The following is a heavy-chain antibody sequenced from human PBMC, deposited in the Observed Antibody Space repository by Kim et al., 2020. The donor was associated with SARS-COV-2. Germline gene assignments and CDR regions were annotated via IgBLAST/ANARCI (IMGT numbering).Heavy chain of an antibody. D-gene: IGHD5-18*01. CDR2: MNPNSGNT. Sequence: ASVKVSCKASGYTFTSYDINWVRQATGQGLEWMGWMNPNSGNTGYAQKFQGRVTMTRNTSISTAYMELSSLRSEDTAVYYCARSMDTAMVTPTNWFDPWGQGTLVTVSS. CDR3: ARSMDTAMVTPTNWFDP. CDR1: GYTFTSYD. J-gene: IGHJ5*02. V-gene: IGHV1-8*01.